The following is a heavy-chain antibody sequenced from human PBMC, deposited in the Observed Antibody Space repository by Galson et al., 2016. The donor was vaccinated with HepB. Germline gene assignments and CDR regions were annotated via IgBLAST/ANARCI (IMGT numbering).Heavy chain of an antibody. J-gene: IGHJ5*02. CDR2: IDRGGGGRT. CDR3: VKGGFRLLDT. Sequence: SLRLSCAASGFSFSNYPMTWVRQAPGRGLDWVSSIDRGGGGRTYYADSVKGRFIISRDNSKTALYLQMNSLRAEDTAVYYCVKGGFRLLDTWGQGTLVTVSA. CDR1: GFSFSNYP. D-gene: IGHD3-10*01. V-gene: IGHV3-23*01.